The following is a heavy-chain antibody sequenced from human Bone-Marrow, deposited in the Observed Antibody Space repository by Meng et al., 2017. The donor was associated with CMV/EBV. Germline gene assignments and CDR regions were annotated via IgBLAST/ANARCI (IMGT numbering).Heavy chain of an antibody. CDR1: GFTFSSYS. Sequence: ASGFTFSSYSMNWVRPAPGKGLEWVSVIYSDYSSYYADSVKGRFTISRDSGKNTLFLQTNSLRAEDTAVYYCARGNGYDVWSGYFDYWGQGTLVTVSS. D-gene: IGHD3-3*01. CDR2: IYSDYSS. V-gene: IGHV3-53*01. J-gene: IGHJ4*02. CDR3: ARGNGYDVWSGYFDY.